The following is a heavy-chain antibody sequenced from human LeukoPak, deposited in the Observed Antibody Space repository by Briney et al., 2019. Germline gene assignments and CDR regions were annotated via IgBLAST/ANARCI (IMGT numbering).Heavy chain of an antibody. CDR2: INSDGSIT. D-gene: IGHD5-18*01. CDR1: GFTFSSYW. J-gene: IGHJ4*02. Sequence: GGSLRLSCVVSGFTFSSYWMHWVRQAPGKGLVWVSRINSDGSITNYADSVKGRFTISRDNAKSTLYLQMNSLRAEDTALYHCVSGYSYGYKDFFGYWGQGTLVTVSS. V-gene: IGHV3-74*01. CDR3: VSGYSYGYKDFFGY.